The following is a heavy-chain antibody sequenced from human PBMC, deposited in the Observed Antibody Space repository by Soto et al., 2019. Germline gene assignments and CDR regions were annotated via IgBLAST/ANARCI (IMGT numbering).Heavy chain of an antibody. J-gene: IGHJ4*02. Sequence: EVQLVQSGAEVKKPGESLKISCKGSGYSFTSYWIGWVRQMPGKGLEWMGIIYPGDSDTRYSPSFQGQVTISADKSINTAYLQWSSLKASNTAMYYCARIHYDILTGSLLHYFDYWGQGTLVTVSS. CDR1: GYSFTSYW. V-gene: IGHV5-51*03. D-gene: IGHD3-9*01. CDR3: ARIHYDILTGSLLHYFDY. CDR2: IYPGDSDT.